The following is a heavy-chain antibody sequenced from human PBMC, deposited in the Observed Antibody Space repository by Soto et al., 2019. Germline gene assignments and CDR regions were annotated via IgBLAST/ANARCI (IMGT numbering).Heavy chain of an antibody. CDR3: AKDGRGSGSHYNSFAY. V-gene: IGHV3-53*01. J-gene: IGHJ4*02. CDR2: IDSTGTT. CDR1: GFTVGNNY. Sequence: EVQLVESGGGLIQPGGSLKLSCAASGFTVGNNYMSWVRQAPGKGLEWVSLIDSTGTTKYADSVKGRFTVSRDNAKNTLYLQMNSLRAEDTAVYYCAKDGRGSGSHYNSFAYWGQGTRVTVSS. D-gene: IGHD3-10*01.